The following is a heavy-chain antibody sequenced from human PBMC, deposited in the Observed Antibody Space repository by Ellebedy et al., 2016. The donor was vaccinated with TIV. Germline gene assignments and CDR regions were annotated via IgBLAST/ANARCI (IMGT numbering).Heavy chain of an antibody. CDR1: GFTFSDYS. J-gene: IGHJ4*02. V-gene: IGHV3-48*01. CDR2: ISSNAATI. D-gene: IGHD3-22*01. CDR3: AREYYYDRSASPSFYFDY. Sequence: GESLKISXAASGFTFSDYSMNWVRQAPGKGLKWISYISSNAATIHYTDSVKGRFTISRDDSKNTLYLQMNSLRAEDTAVYYCAREYYYDRSASPSFYFDYWGQGTLVTVSS.